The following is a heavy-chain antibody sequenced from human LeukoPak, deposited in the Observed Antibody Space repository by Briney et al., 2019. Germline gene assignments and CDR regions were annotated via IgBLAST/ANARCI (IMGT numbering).Heavy chain of an antibody. V-gene: IGHV1-69*06. CDR1: GGTFSSYA. D-gene: IGHD6-19*01. Sequence: VASVKVSCKTSGGTFSSYAISWVRQAPGQGREWMGGIIPIFGTANYAQKFQGRVTITADKSTSTAYMELSSLRSEDTAVYYCARAELLRYSSGRYPHYFDYWGQGTLVTVSS. J-gene: IGHJ4*02. CDR2: IIPIFGTA. CDR3: ARAELLRYSSGRYPHYFDY.